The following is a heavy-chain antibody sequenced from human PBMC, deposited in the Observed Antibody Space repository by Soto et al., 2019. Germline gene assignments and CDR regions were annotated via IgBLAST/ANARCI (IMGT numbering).Heavy chain of an antibody. CDR1: GGSISSSSYY. V-gene: IGHV4-39*01. CDR3: ARHGSCSGGSCYSGVGYYYYYYYMDV. Sequence: SETLSLTCTVSGGSISSSSYYWGWIRQPPGKGLEWIGSIYYSGSTYYNPSLKSRVTISVDTSKNQFSLKLSSVTAADTAVYYCARHGSCSGGSCYSGVGYYYYYYYMDVWGKGTTVTVSS. J-gene: IGHJ6*03. D-gene: IGHD2-15*01. CDR2: IYYSGST.